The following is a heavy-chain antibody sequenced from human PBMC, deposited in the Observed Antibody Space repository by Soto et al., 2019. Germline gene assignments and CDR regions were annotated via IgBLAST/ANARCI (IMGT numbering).Heavy chain of an antibody. CDR3: AISSGWHDY. CDR1: GGSISSYY. J-gene: IGHJ4*02. D-gene: IGHD6-19*01. Sequence: SETLSLACTVSGGSISSYYWSWIRQPPGKGLEWIGEIYHSGSTNYNPSLKSRVTISVDTSKNQFSLKLSSVTAADTAVYYCAISSGWHDYWGQGTLVTVSS. V-gene: IGHV4-34*01. CDR2: IYHSGST.